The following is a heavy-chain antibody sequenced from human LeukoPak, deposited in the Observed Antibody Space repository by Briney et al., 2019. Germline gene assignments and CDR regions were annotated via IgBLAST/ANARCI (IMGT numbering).Heavy chain of an antibody. CDR1: AFTFSSFG. Sequence: GGSLRLSCVASAFTFSSFGMHWVRQAPGKGLEWVAFIRYDGGIKFYPDSVKGRFTVSRDNSKNTLYLQMNSLRPEDTAVYYCTKGLLTSVDGAFDIWGQGTMVTVSS. D-gene: IGHD2/OR15-2a*01. CDR2: IRYDGGIK. J-gene: IGHJ3*02. V-gene: IGHV3-30*02. CDR3: TKGLLTSVDGAFDI.